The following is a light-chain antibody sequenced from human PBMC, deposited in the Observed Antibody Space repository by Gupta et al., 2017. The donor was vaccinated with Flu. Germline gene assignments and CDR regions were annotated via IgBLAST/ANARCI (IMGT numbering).Light chain of an antibody. CDR3: SSYTLTPTSIIAWV. Sequence: QSALTQPPSVSGSPGQSITISCTTTIGDVGGYNRVSWYQQHPGKAPKLIIYEVNSRPSGVSNRFSGSKSGNTASLTISGLQPDDEADYYCSSYTLTPTSIIAWVVGGGTKLTVL. V-gene: IGLV2-14*01. CDR2: EVN. J-gene: IGLJ3*02. CDR1: IGDVGGYNR.